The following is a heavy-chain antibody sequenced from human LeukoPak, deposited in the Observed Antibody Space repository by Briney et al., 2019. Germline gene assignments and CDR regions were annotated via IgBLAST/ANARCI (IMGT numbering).Heavy chain of an antibody. Sequence: GGSLRLSCAASGFTFSDYYMSWIRQAPGKGLEWVSYISSSGSTIYYADSVKGRFTISRDNSKNTLYLQMNSLRAEDTAVYYCAEDAHCSGGSCYTGDYWGQGTLVTVSS. J-gene: IGHJ4*02. CDR1: GFTFSDYY. D-gene: IGHD2-15*01. CDR2: ISSSGSTI. CDR3: AEDAHCSGGSCYTGDY. V-gene: IGHV3-11*04.